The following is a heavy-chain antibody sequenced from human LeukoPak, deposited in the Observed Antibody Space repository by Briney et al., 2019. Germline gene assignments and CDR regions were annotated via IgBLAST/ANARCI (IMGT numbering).Heavy chain of an antibody. CDR1: GGSFSGYY. CDR3: ARVDHGYCSGGSCYSSGWFDP. J-gene: IGHJ5*02. CDR2: INHSGST. D-gene: IGHD2-15*01. Sequence: SETLSLTCAVYGGSFSGYYWSWIRQPPGKGLEWIGEINHSGSTNYNPSLKSRVTISVDTSKNQFSLKLSSVTAADTAVYYCARVDHGYCSGGSCYSSGWFDPWGQGTLVTVSS. V-gene: IGHV4-34*01.